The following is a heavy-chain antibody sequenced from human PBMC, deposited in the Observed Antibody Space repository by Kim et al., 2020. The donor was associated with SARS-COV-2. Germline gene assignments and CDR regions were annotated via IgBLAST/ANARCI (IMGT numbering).Heavy chain of an antibody. D-gene: IGHD3-22*01. J-gene: IGHJ6*02. CDR3: ARDSRYDSSGYYPYYYYGMDV. V-gene: IGHV4-59*01. CDR2: IYYSGST. Sequence: SETLSLTCTVSGGSISSYYWSWIRQPPGKGLEWIGYIYYSGSTNYNPSLKSRVTISVDTSKNQFSLKLSSVTAADTAVYYCARDSRYDSSGYYPYYYYGMDVWGQGTTVTVSS. CDR1: GGSISSYY.